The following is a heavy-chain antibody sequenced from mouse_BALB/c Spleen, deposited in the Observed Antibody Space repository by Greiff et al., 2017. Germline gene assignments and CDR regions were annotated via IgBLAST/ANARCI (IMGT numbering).Heavy chain of an antibody. CDR1: GFTFSSYA. Sequence: EVKVVESGGGLVKPGGSLKLSCAASGFTFSSYAMSWVRQTPEKRLEWVASISSGGSTYYPDSVKGRFTISRDNARNILYLQMSSLRSEDTAMYYCARGYGYTYYAMDYWGQGTSVTVSS. D-gene: IGHD2-2*01. J-gene: IGHJ4*01. CDR2: ISSGGST. V-gene: IGHV5-6-5*01. CDR3: ARGYGYTYYAMDY.